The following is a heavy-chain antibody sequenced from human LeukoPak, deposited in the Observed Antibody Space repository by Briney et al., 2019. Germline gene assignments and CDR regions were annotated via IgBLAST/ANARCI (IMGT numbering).Heavy chain of an antibody. CDR2: IYLYGTT. Sequence: SETLSLTCSVSIGSISSSKWWSWVRQSPVKGLEWIGEIYLYGTTNYNPSSTSRVTMSVDRSRNQFSLKLTSVTAADTAVYYCARQKWEQQGRDYYFNGLDVWGPGTTVIVSS. CDR1: IGSISSSKW. V-gene: IGHV4-4*02. CDR3: ARQKWEQQGRDYYFNGLDV. D-gene: IGHD1/OR15-1a*01. J-gene: IGHJ6*02.